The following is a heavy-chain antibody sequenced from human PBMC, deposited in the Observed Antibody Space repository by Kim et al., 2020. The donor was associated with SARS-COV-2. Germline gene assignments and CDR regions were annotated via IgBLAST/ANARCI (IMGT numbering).Heavy chain of an antibody. CDR2: IYINGNT. CDR3: AREALGGFSFPIDS. J-gene: IGHJ4*02. CDR1: GGSFNSGDYC. Sequence: SETLSLTCTVSGGSFNSGDYCWTWIRQPAGKGLEWIGRIYINGNTNYNPSLKSRLTISVDTSRNQFSLILTSVTAADTALYYCAREALGGFSFPIDSWGQGLLVTVSS. D-gene: IGHD3-16*01. V-gene: IGHV4-61*02.